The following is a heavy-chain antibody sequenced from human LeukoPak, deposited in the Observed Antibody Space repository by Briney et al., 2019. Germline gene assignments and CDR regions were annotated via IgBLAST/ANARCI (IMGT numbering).Heavy chain of an antibody. CDR2: ISSSSSYI. CDR1: GFTFSSYS. Sequence: GGSLRLSCAASGFTFSSYSMNWVRQAPGKGLEWVSSISSSSSYIYYADSVKGRFTISRDNAKNSLYLQMNSLRAEDTAVYYCARDSDPTRYSSGWNDYWGQGTLVTVSS. V-gene: IGHV3-21*01. D-gene: IGHD6-19*01. J-gene: IGHJ4*02. CDR3: ARDSDPTRYSSGWNDY.